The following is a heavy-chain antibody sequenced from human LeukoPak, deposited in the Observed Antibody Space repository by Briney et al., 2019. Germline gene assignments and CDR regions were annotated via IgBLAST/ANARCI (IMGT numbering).Heavy chain of an antibody. J-gene: IGHJ4*02. D-gene: IGHD3-16*01. CDR1: GFTFSDYY. V-gene: IGHV3-11*01. CDR3: AKRAYDYVWGSYIDY. CDR2: ISSGGSTI. Sequence: PGGSLRLSCAVSGFTFSDYYMSWIRQAPGKGLEWVSYISSGGSTISHADSVKGRFTISRDNAENSLYLQMNSLRAEDTAVYYCAKRAYDYVWGSYIDYWGQGTLVTVSS.